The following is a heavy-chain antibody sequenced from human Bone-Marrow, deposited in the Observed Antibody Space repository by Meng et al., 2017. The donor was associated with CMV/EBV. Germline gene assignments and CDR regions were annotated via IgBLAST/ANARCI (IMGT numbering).Heavy chain of an antibody. Sequence: ASVKVSCKASGYTFIGYDLHWVRQAPGQGLEWMGWINPKSGGTNYAQRFQGRVTMTRDTSISTAYMELSRLRSDDTAMYYCAREAAAGRKGPYSDMDVWGQGTTVTVSS. V-gene: IGHV1-2*02. CDR1: GYTFIGYD. D-gene: IGHD6-13*01. J-gene: IGHJ6*02. CDR2: INPKSGGT. CDR3: AREAAAGRKGPYSDMDV.